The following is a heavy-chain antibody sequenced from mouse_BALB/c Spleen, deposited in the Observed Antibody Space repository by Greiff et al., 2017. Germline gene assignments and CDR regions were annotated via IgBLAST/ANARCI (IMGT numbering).Heavy chain of an antibody. J-gene: IGHJ4*01. Sequence: QVQLQQSGPGLVAPSQSLSITCTVSGFSLTSYGVHWVRQPPGKGLEWLGVIWAGGSTNYNSALMSRLSISKDNSKSQVFLKMNSLQTDDTAMYYCARDAVYYGNPMDYWGQGTSVTVSS. V-gene: IGHV2-9*02. CDR3: ARDAVYYGNPMDY. CDR1: GFSLTSYG. CDR2: IWAGGST. D-gene: IGHD2-1*01.